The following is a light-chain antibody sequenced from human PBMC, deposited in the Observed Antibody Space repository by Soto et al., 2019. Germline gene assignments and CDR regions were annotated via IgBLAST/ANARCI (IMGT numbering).Light chain of an antibody. CDR2: EVS. V-gene: IGLV2-14*01. CDR1: SSDVGGYDY. CDR3: SSYASSNTLV. Sequence: QSALTQPASVSGSPGQSITISCTGTSSDVGGYDYVSWYQQHPGKAPKLMIYEVSNRPSGVSNRFSGSKSGNTASLTISGLQAEDEADYYCSSYASSNTLVFGRGTKVTVL. J-gene: IGLJ3*02.